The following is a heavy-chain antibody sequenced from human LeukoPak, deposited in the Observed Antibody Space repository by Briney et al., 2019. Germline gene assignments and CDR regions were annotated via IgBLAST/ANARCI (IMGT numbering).Heavy chain of an antibody. D-gene: IGHD5-18*01. CDR1: GGSFSGYY. Sequence: SETLSLTCAVYGGSFSGYYWSWIRQPPGKGLEWIGEINHSGSTNYNPSLKSRVTISVDTSKNQFSLKLSSVTAADTAVYYCARGTWILIDYWGQGTLVTASS. CDR2: INHSGST. CDR3: ARGTWILIDY. J-gene: IGHJ4*02. V-gene: IGHV4-34*01.